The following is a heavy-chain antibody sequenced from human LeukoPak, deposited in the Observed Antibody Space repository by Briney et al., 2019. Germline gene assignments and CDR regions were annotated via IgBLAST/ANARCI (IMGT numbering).Heavy chain of an antibody. CDR3: AKDRIAAALSPNWFDP. CDR1: GFTFSSYG. Sequence: GGSLRLSCAASGFTFSSYGMHWVRQAPGKGLEWVAVISYDGSNKYYADSVKGRFTISRDNSKNTLYLQMNSLRAEDTAVYYCAKDRIAAALSPNWFDPWGQGTLVTVSS. V-gene: IGHV3-30*18. J-gene: IGHJ5*02. D-gene: IGHD6-13*01. CDR2: ISYDGSNK.